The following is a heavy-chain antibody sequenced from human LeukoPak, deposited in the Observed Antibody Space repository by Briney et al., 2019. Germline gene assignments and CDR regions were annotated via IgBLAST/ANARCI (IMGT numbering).Heavy chain of an antibody. J-gene: IGHJ4*02. CDR2: ISGSGGST. Sequence: GGSLRLSCAASGFTFSSYAMSWVRQAPGKGLEWVSAISGSGGSTYYADSVKGRSTISRDNSKNTLYLQMNSLRAEDTAVYYCAKDWAYDSSGYYYYWGQGTLVTVSS. D-gene: IGHD3-22*01. V-gene: IGHV3-23*01. CDR3: AKDWAYDSSGYYYY. CDR1: GFTFSSYA.